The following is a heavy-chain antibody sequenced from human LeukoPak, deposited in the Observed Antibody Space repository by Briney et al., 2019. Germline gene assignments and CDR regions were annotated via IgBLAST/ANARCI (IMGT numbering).Heavy chain of an antibody. CDR1: GGSISSYY. CDR3: ARHRRNESTLYYFDY. Sequence: SETLSLTCTVSGGSISSYYWSWIRQPAGKGLEWIGRIYTSGSTNYNPSLKSRVTMSVDTSKNQFSLKLSSVTAADTAVYYCARHRRNESTLYYFDYWGQGTLVTVSS. J-gene: IGHJ4*02. D-gene: IGHD1-14*01. CDR2: IYTSGST. V-gene: IGHV4-4*07.